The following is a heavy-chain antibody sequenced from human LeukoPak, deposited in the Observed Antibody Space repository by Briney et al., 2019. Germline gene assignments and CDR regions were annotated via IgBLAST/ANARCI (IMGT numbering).Heavy chain of an antibody. D-gene: IGHD6-13*01. V-gene: IGHV4-39*01. CDR1: GGSISSSSYY. J-gene: IGHJ2*01. Sequence: PSETLSLTCTVSGGSISSSSYYWGWIRQPPGKGLEWIGSIYYSGSTYYNPSLKSRVTISVDTSKNQFSLKLSPVTAADTAVYYCATPYSSSSRYFDLWGRGTLVTVSS. CDR3: ATPYSSSSRYFDL. CDR2: IYYSGST.